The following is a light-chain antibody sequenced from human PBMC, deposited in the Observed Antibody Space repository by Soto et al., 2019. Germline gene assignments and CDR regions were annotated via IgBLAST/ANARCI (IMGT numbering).Light chain of an antibody. CDR2: SAI. J-gene: IGKJ1*01. V-gene: IGKV1-17*01. CDR3: LQYRNYPWT. CDR1: QGIKND. Sequence: DIQMTQSPSSLSASVGDRATITCRASQGIKNDLAWYQQRPGKAPKRLIYSAISLQSGVPSRFSGSGSETEFTLTITSLQPEDSATYYCLQYRNYPWTFGQGTNLEI.